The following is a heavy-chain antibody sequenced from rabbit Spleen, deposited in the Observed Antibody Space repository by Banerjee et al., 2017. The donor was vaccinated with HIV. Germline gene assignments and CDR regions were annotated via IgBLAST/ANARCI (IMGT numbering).Heavy chain of an antibody. CDR3: ARDSGSSFSSYGMDL. D-gene: IGHD8-1*01. CDR1: GFSFNSGYD. CDR2: IDTASSGFS. V-gene: IGHV1S40*01. Sequence: QSLEESGGGLVKPGASLTLTCKASGFSFNSGYDMCWVRQAPGKGLEWIACIDTASSGFSYFASWAKGRFTISKTSSTTVTLQMTSLTAADTATYFCARDSGSSFSSYGMDLWGPGTLVTVS. J-gene: IGHJ6*01.